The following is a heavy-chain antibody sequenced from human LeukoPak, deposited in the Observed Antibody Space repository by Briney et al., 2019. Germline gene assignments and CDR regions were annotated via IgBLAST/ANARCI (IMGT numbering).Heavy chain of an antibody. CDR1: GGSISSSSYY. CDR3: ARLNSSGWNPYYYYYYMDV. Sequence: SETLSLTCTVSGGSISSSSYYWGWIRQPPGKGLEWIGSIYYSGSTYYNPSLKSRVTISVDTSKNQFSLKLSSVTAADTAVYYRARLNSSGWNPYYYYYYMDVWGKGTTVTISS. D-gene: IGHD6-19*01. CDR2: IYYSGST. V-gene: IGHV4-39*01. J-gene: IGHJ6*03.